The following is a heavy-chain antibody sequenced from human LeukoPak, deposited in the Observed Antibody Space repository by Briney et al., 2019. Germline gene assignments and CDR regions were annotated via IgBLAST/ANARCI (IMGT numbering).Heavy chain of an antibody. CDR2: IRSKANSYAT. CDR3: TIVGAADALDI. Sequence: PGGSLRLSCAASGFTFSGSAMHWVRQASGKGLEWVGRIRSKANSYATAYAASVKGRFTISRDDSKNTAYLQMNSLKTEDTAVYYCTIVGAADALDIWGQGTMVTVSS. CDR1: GFTFSGSA. J-gene: IGHJ3*02. V-gene: IGHV3-73*01. D-gene: IGHD1-26*01.